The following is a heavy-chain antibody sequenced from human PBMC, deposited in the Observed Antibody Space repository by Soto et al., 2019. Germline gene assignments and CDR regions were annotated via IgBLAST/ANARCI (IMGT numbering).Heavy chain of an antibody. CDR1: GFTFSGYS. CDR2: ISSSSSYI. V-gene: IGHV3-21*01. Sequence: GGSLRLSCAASGFTFSGYSMNWVRQAPGKGLEWVSSISSSSSYIYYADSVKGRFTISRDNAKNSLYLQMNSLRAEDTAVYYCARDALTQYSSGWYGDFYYGMDVWGQGTTVTVSS. CDR3: ARDALTQYSSGWYGDFYYGMDV. D-gene: IGHD6-19*01. J-gene: IGHJ6*02.